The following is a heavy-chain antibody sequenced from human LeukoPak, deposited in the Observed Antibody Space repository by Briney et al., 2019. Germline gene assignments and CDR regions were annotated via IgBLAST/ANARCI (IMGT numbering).Heavy chain of an antibody. J-gene: IGHJ4*02. Sequence: ASVKVSCKVSGYTLTELSMHWVRQAPGKGLEWMGGFDPEDGETIYAQKFQGRVTMTEDTSTDTAYMELSSLRSEDTAVYYCATETFVYYYGSGSYRPAFDYWGQGTLVTVSS. CDR3: ATETFVYYYGSGSYRPAFDY. CDR2: FDPEDGET. D-gene: IGHD3-10*01. CDR1: GYTLTELS. V-gene: IGHV1-24*01.